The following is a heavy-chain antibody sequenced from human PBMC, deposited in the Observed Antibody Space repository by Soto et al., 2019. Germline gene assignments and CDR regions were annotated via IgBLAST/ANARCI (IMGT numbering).Heavy chain of an antibody. CDR1: GGSISSGGYS. V-gene: IGHV4-30-2*01. J-gene: IGHJ3*01. D-gene: IGHD1-20*01. Sequence: TLSLTCAVSGGSISSGGYSWSWIRQPPGKGLEWIGYIYHSGSTYYNPSLKSRVTISVDRSKNQFSLKLSSVTAADTAVYYCARRYGDGFDFWGQGTMVTVSS. CDR3: ARRYGDGFDF. CDR2: IYHSGST.